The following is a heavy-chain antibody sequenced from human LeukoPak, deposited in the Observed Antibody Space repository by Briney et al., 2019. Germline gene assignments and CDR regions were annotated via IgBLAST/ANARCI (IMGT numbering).Heavy chain of an antibody. Sequence: GGSLRLSCAASGFAFSSYAMSWVRQAPGKGLEWVSVIGGSGGSTYYADSVKGRFTISRDNSKNTLNLQMSSLRAEDTAVYYCAKKKRELRGFDYWGQGTLVTVSS. V-gene: IGHV3-23*01. CDR2: IGGSGGST. D-gene: IGHD1-7*01. J-gene: IGHJ4*02. CDR1: GFAFSSYA. CDR3: AKKKRELRGFDY.